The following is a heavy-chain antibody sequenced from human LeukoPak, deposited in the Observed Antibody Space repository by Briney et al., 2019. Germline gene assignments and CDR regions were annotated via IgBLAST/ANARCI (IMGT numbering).Heavy chain of an antibody. V-gene: IGHV3-74*01. J-gene: IGHJ3*02. Sequence: GGSLRLSCKASGFIFSLYWMHWVRQAPGKGLVWVSRINSDGSTTTYADSVEGRFTISRDNAKNTLYLQMNSLRAEDTAVYYCASGVGPYSSSSKAFDIWGQGTMVTVSS. CDR3: ASGVGPYSSSSKAFDI. CDR1: GFIFSLYW. D-gene: IGHD6-6*01. CDR2: INSDGSTT.